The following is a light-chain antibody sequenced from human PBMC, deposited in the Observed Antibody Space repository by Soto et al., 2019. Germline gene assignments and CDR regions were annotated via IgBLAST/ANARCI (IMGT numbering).Light chain of an antibody. V-gene: IGLV2-23*01. CDR1: SSDVGSYNL. J-gene: IGLJ1*01. CDR3: SSYAGSNNYV. CDR2: EGS. Sequence: QSALTQPASVSGSPGQSITISCTGTSSDVGSYNLVSWYQQHPGKGPKLMIYEGSKRPSGVSNRFSGSKSGNTASLTISGLQAEDEADYYCSSYAGSNNYVFGTGTKVTVL.